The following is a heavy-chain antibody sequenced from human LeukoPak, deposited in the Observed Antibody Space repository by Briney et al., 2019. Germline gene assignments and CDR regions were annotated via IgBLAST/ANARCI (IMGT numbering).Heavy chain of an antibody. J-gene: IGHJ3*02. Sequence: PGGSLRLSCASSGFTFSSYAMSWVRQAPGKGLEWVSAISGSGGSTYYADSVKGRFTISRDNSKNTLYLQMNSLRAEDTAVYYCAKDIVVVTAIPSDAFDIWGQGTMATVSS. V-gene: IGHV3-23*01. CDR1: GFTFSSYA. D-gene: IGHD2-21*02. CDR2: ISGSGGST. CDR3: AKDIVVVTAIPSDAFDI.